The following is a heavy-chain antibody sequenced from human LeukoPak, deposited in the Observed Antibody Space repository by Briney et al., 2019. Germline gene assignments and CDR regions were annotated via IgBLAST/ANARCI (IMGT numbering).Heavy chain of an antibody. D-gene: IGHD3-3*01. Sequence: TGGSLRLSCAASGFTFSSCGMHWVRQAPGKGLEWVAVIWYDGSNKYYADSVKGRFTISGDNSKNTLYLQMNSLRAEDTAVYYCARNVLRVVDYYYYGMDVWGQGTTVTVSS. CDR3: ARNVLRVVDYYYYGMDV. CDR2: IWYDGSNK. CDR1: GFTFSSCG. J-gene: IGHJ6*02. V-gene: IGHV3-33*01.